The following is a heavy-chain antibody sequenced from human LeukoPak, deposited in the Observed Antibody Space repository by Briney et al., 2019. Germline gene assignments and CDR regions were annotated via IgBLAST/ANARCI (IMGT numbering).Heavy chain of an antibody. J-gene: IGHJ3*02. CDR2: FDPEDGET. CDR1: EYTLTELS. V-gene: IGHV1-24*01. CDR3: ATINCSSTSCYSFSAFDI. D-gene: IGHD2-2*02. Sequence: ASVKVSCKVSEYTLTELSMHWVRQAPGKGLEWMGGFDPEDGETIYAQKFQGRVTMAEDTSTDTAYMELSSLRSEDTAVYCCATINCSSTSCYSFSAFDIWGQGTMVTVSS.